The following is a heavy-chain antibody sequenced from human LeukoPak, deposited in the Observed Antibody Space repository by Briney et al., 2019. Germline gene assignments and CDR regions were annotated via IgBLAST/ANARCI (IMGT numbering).Heavy chain of an antibody. Sequence: GGSLRLSCAASGFTFSSYGMHWVRQAPGKGLEWVAVIWYDGSNKYYADSVKGRFTISRDNSKNTLYPQMNSLRAEDTAVYYCAKGSDGTRFVDYWGQGTLVTVSS. CDR2: IWYDGSNK. V-gene: IGHV3-33*06. D-gene: IGHD3-10*01. J-gene: IGHJ4*02. CDR3: AKGSDGTRFVDY. CDR1: GFTFSSYG.